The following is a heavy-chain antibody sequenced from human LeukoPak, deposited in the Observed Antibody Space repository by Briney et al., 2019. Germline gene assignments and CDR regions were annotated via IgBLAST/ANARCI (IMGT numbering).Heavy chain of an antibody. CDR2: IYFSGSI. CDR3: ARLRNHYYDSSGYYRGVFDI. V-gene: IGHV4-39*02. D-gene: IGHD3-22*01. CDR1: DGSISGSIYY. Sequence: SETLSLTCTVSDGSISGSIYYWGWVRQPPGKGLEWIGTIYFSGSIYYNLSLKTRVTISLGTSKTHFSLNLSSVTAADTAVYYCARLRNHYYDSSGYYRGVFDIWGQGTMVTVSS. J-gene: IGHJ3*02.